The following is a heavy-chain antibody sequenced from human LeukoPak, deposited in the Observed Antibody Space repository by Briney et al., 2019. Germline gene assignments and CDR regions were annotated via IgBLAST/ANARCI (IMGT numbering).Heavy chain of an antibody. D-gene: IGHD2-2*01. CDR2: INADDGNT. CDR3: ARGIVVKPSASWFDP. V-gene: IGHV1-3*01. CDR1: GYIFTAYA. Sequence: ASVKVSCKPSGYIFTAYAIHWVRQAPGRGLEWVGLINADDGNTRYSQRFQGRVTITRDTSANTAYMELSSLRFEDTAVYYCARGIVVKPSASWFDPWGQGTPVTVSS. J-gene: IGHJ5*02.